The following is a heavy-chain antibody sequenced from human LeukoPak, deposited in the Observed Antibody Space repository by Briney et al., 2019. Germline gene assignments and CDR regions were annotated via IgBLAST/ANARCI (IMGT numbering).Heavy chain of an antibody. Sequence: ASVKVSCKASGYTFTSYAMNWVRQAPGQGLEWMGWINTNTGNPTYAQGFTGRFVFSLDTSVSTAYLQISSLKAEDTAVYYCAREMAASLSDSFDYWGQGTLVTVSS. D-gene: IGHD3-22*01. CDR1: GYTFTSYA. CDR3: AREMAASLSDSFDY. J-gene: IGHJ4*02. V-gene: IGHV7-4-1*02. CDR2: INTNTGNP.